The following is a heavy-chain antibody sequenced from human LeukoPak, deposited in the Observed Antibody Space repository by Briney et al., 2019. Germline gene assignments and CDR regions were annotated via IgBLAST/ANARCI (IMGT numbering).Heavy chain of an antibody. CDR3: ARAEWELSFDY. Sequence: EASVNVSCKSSGYTFTIYDINWVRQATGQGLEWMGWMNPNSGNTGYAQKFQGRVTMTRNTSISTAYMELSSLRSEDTAVYYCARAEWELSFDYWGQGTLVTVSS. V-gene: IGHV1-8*01. CDR2: MNPNSGNT. J-gene: IGHJ4*02. D-gene: IGHD1-26*01. CDR1: GYTFTIYD.